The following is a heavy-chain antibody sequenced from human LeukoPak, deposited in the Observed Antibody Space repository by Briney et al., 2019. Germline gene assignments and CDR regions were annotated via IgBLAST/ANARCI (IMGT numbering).Heavy chain of an antibody. CDR2: IYPGDSDT. D-gene: IGHD1-26*01. CDR1: GYSFTSYW. CDR3: ARRFSGRFGEQAPYYYYGMDV. J-gene: IGHJ6*02. V-gene: IGHV5-51*01. Sequence: GESLKISCKGSGYSFTSYWIGWMRQMPGKGLEWMGIIYPGDSDTGYSPSFQGQVTISADKSISTAYLQWSSLKASDTAMYYCARRFSGRFGEQAPYYYYGMDVWGQGTTVTVSS.